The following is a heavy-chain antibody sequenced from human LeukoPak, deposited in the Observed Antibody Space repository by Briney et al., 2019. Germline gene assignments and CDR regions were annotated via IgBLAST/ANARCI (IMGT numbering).Heavy chain of an antibody. CDR3: ARFVGPYYYYMDV. Sequence: PSETLSLTCTVSGGSISSYYWSWIRQPPGKGLEWIGYIYYSGSTNCNPSLKSRVTISVDTSKNQFSLKLSSVTAADTAVYYCARFVGPYYYYMDVWGKGTTVTVSS. CDR2: IYYSGST. V-gene: IGHV4-59*01. CDR1: GGSISSYY. J-gene: IGHJ6*03. D-gene: IGHD3-10*01.